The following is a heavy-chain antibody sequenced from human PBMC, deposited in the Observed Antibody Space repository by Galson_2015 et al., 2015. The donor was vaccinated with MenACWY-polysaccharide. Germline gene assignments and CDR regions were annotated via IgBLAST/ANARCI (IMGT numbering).Heavy chain of an antibody. Sequence: QSGAEVKKPGESLKISCKGSGYTFTNYWIGWVRQVPGKGLEWMGIIWPGDSDTRYSQSFQVQVTMSVDRSIGTAYLQWSSLTAADTAMYYCARQFSYEGSGCYYFADYWGQGTLVAVSS. CDR3: ARQFSYEGSGCYYFADY. D-gene: IGHD3-22*01. V-gene: IGHV5-51*01. CDR2: IWPGDSDT. J-gene: IGHJ4*02. CDR1: GYTFTNYW.